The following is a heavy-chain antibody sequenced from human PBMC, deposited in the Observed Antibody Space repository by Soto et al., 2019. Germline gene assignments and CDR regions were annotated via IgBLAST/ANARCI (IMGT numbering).Heavy chain of an antibody. CDR1: GRTFSSYA. V-gene: IGHV1-69*13. Sequence: SVKVSCNASGRTFSSYAISWVRQAPGQGLEWMGGIIPIFGTANYAQKFQGRVTITADESTSTAYMELSSLRSEDTAVYYCARAPHRYSSGWYFVYWGQGTRVTSPQ. D-gene: IGHD6-19*01. J-gene: IGHJ4*02. CDR2: IIPIFGTA. CDR3: ARAPHRYSSGWYFVY.